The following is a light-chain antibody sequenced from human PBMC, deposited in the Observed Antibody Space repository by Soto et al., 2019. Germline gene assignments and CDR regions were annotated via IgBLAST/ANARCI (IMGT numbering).Light chain of an antibody. CDR2: GVS. Sequence: EIVLTQSPGTLSLSPGERATLSCRASQSVSSSYLAWYQQKPGQAPRLLIYGVSNRATGIPDRFSGSGSGTDFTLTISRLEPEDFAVYYCHQYGSSPRTFDQGTKVEIK. CDR3: HQYGSSPRT. J-gene: IGKJ1*01. V-gene: IGKV3-20*01. CDR1: QSVSSSY.